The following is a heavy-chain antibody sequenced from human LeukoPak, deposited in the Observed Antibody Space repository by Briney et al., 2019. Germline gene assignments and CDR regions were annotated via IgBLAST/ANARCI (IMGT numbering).Heavy chain of an antibody. V-gene: IGHV3-73*01. CDR3: TRNWNEFDY. CDR1: GFSCSDSA. J-gene: IGHJ4*02. Sequence: GGSLRLSCAASGFSCSDSAMHWVRQTSGKGLEWVGQSRSKSNNYATIYDASVKGRFTISRDDSKNTAYLQMNSLKTEDTAVYYCTRNWNEFDYWGQGTLVTVSS. D-gene: IGHD1-1*01. CDR2: SRSKSNNYAT.